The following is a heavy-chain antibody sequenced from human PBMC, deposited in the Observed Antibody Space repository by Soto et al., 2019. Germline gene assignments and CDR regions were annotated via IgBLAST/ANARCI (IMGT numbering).Heavy chain of an antibody. D-gene: IGHD1-26*01. CDR1: GGSFTFSGYY. CDR2: INHSGTT. V-gene: IGHV4-34*01. Sequence: SETLCLTGTVYGGSFTFSGYYWSWIRQPPGKGLEWIGEINHSGTTNYNPSLRRRVSMSVDTSKNQLSLKVNSVTAADTAVYYCARDVRWDRGLDVWGQGTTVTVSS. CDR3: ARDVRWDRGLDV. J-gene: IGHJ6*02.